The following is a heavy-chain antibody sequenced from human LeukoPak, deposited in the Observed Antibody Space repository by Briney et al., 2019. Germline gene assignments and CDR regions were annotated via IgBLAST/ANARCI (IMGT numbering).Heavy chain of an antibody. J-gene: IGHJ4*02. V-gene: IGHV3-9*01. CDR1: GFIFGDYA. CDR3: ATGIVVVVAASADY. Sequence: PGGSLRLSCAASGFIFGDYAMHWVRQAPGKGLEWVSGISWNSYGIDYADSVKGRFTISRDNSKNTLYLQMNSLRAEDTAVYYCATGIVVVVAASADYWGQGTLVTVSS. CDR2: ISWNSYGI. D-gene: IGHD2-15*01.